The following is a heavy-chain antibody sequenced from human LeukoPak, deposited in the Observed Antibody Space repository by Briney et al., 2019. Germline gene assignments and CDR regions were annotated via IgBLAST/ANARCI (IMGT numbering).Heavy chain of an antibody. D-gene: IGHD3-22*01. CDR2: IYSGGST. Sequence: GGSLRLSCAASGFTVSSNYMSWVRQAPGKGLEWVSVIYSGGSTYYADSVKGRFTISRDNSKNTLYLQMNSLRAEDTAVYYCAKIFDPSGYYFEEYWGQGTLVTVSS. J-gene: IGHJ4*02. CDR3: AKIFDPSGYYFEEY. V-gene: IGHV3-66*01. CDR1: GFTVSSNY.